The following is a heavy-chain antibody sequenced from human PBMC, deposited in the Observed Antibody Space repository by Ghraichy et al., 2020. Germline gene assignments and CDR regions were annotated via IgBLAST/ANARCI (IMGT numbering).Heavy chain of an antibody. CDR1: GFTFSSYW. CDR3: ARGLRFGDPYFDY. J-gene: IGHJ4*02. V-gene: IGHV3-74*01. CDR2: INSDGSST. Sequence: LSLTCAASGFTFSSYWMHWVRQAPGKGLVWVSRINSDGSSTSYADSVKGRFTISRDNAKNTLYLQMNSLRAEDTAVYYCARGLRFGDPYFDYWGQGTLVTVSS. D-gene: IGHD3-10*01.